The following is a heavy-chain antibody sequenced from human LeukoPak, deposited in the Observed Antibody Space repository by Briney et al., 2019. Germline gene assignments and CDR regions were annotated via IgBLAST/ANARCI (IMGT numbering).Heavy chain of an antibody. CDR1: GYTFTSYG. Sequence: ASVKVSCKASGYTFTSYGISWVRQAPGQGLEWMGWISAYNGNTNYAQKPQGRVTMTTDTSTSTAYMELRSLRSDDTAVYYCARGPELKQWLVAYYFDYWGQGTLVTVSS. CDR3: ARGPELKQWLVAYYFDY. J-gene: IGHJ4*02. V-gene: IGHV1-18*01. CDR2: ISAYNGNT. D-gene: IGHD6-19*01.